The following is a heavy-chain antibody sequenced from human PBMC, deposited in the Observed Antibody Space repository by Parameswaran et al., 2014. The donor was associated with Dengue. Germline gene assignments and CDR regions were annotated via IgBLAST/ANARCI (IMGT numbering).Heavy chain of an antibody. CDR1: GFTFSDYY. D-gene: IGHD5-12*01. J-gene: IGHJ4*02. CDR2: ISSSGSTI. CDR3: ASTVDIVATPFDY. Sequence: GESLKISCAASGFTFSDYYMSWIRQAPGKGLEWVSYISSSGSTIYYADSVKGRFTISRDNAKNSLYLQMNSLRAEDTAVYYCASTVDIVATPFDYWGQGTLVPSPQ. V-gene: IGHV3-11*01.